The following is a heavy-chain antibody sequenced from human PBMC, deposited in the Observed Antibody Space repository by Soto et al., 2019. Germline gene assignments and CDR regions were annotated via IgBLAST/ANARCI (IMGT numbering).Heavy chain of an antibody. CDR1: GGSISSYY. D-gene: IGHD6-13*01. CDR3: ARVNSSSWYGLDNWIGYYGMDV. Sequence: SETLSLTCTVSGGSISSYYWSWIRQPPGKGLEWIGYIYYSGSTNYNPSLKSRVTISVDTSKNQFSLKLSSVTAADTAVYYCARVNSSSWYGLDNWIGYYGMDVWGQGATVTVSS. J-gene: IGHJ6*02. V-gene: IGHV4-59*12. CDR2: IYYSGST.